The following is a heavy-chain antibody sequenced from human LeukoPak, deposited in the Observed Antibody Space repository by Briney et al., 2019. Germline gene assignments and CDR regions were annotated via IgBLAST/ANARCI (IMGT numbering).Heavy chain of an antibody. CDR1: GFTFSSYS. V-gene: IGHV3-48*01. J-gene: IGHJ4*02. Sequence: GGSLRLSCAASGFTFSSYSMNWVRQAPGKGLEWVSYISSSSSTIYYADSVKGRFTISRDNAKNSLYLQMNSPRAEDTAVYYCARMTFPGVVISFSFDYWGQGTLVTVSS. CDR2: ISSSSSTI. D-gene: IGHD3-3*01. CDR3: ARMTFPGVVISFSFDY.